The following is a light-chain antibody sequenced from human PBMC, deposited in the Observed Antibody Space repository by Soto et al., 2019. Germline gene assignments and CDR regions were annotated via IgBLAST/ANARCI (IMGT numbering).Light chain of an antibody. CDR2: EVS. J-gene: IGLJ3*02. CDR3: SSYTTSSTLV. Sequence: QSVLTQPASVSGSPGQSITISCTGTSSDVGNYNFVSWFQHHPGNAPKLMIYEVSSRPSGVSNRFSGSKSGNTASQTISGLQAEDEADYYCSSYTTSSTLVFGGGTKLTVL. CDR1: SSDVGNYNF. V-gene: IGLV2-14*01.